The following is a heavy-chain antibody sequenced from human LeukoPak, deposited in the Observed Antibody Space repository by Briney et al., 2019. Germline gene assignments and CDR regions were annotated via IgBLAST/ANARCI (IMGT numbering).Heavy chain of an antibody. V-gene: IGHV3-66*01. CDR2: IYNDGST. CDR3: ARDSAFSAYAY. CDR1: GFSVSSDY. Sequence: PGGSLRLSCLGSGFSVSSDYVSWVRQAPGGGPEWVAIIYNDGSTYYAKSVEGRFSIYRDSYKNTVYLQMRSLRGDDTAIYYCARDSAFSAYAYWGQGTQVTVSS. J-gene: IGHJ4*02. D-gene: IGHD6-25*01.